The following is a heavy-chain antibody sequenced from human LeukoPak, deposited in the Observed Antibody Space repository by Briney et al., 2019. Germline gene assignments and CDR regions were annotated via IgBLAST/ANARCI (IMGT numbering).Heavy chain of an antibody. J-gene: IGHJ4*02. V-gene: IGHV4-59*08. D-gene: IGHD1-26*01. CDR2: IYYSGST. CDR3: ARGVWEPYY. CDR1: GGSISSYH. Sequence: SETLSLTCTVSGGSISSYHWSWVRPPPGKGLEWIGYIYYSGSTNYNPSLKSRVTISVDMSKNQFSLKLSSVTAADTAVYFCARGVWEPYYWGQGTLVTVSS.